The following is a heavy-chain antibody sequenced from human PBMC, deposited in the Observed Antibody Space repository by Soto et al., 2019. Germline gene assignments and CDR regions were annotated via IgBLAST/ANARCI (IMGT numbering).Heavy chain of an antibody. CDR2: IRSKAYGGTT. CDR1: GFTFGDYS. V-gene: IGHV3-49*03. Sequence: GGSLRLSCTASGFTFGDYSMSWFRQAPGKGLEWVGFIRSKAYGGTTEYAASVKGRFTISRDDSKSIAYLQMSSLKTEDTAVYYCTRGKAVAAPYNWFDPWGQGTLVTVSS. D-gene: IGHD6-19*01. J-gene: IGHJ5*02. CDR3: TRGKAVAAPYNWFDP.